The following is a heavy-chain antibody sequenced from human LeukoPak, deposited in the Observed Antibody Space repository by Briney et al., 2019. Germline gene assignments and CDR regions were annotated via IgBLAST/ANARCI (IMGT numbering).Heavy chain of an antibody. CDR1: GYTFTGYY. CDR2: INPNSGGT. V-gene: IGHV1-2*02. Sequence: GASVKVSCKASGYTFTGYYMHWVRQAPGQGLEWMGWINPNSGGTKYSQKFQGRVTITRDTSASTAYMELSSLRSEDTAVYYCASQDGYGSGSYQGYWGQGTLVTVSS. CDR3: ASQDGYGSGSYQGY. D-gene: IGHD3-10*01. J-gene: IGHJ4*02.